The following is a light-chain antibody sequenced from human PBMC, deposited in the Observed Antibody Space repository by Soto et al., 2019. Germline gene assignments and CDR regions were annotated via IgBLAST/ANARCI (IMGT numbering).Light chain of an antibody. CDR2: DVS. Sequence: QSALTQPASVSGSPGQSITISCTGTSSDVGGYNYVSWYQQHPGKAPKLMIYDVSNRPSGVSNRLVGSNSGNTASLTISGLQAENEDDYYCSLYTFSSCIHVFGTGTKLTV. V-gene: IGLV2-14*01. CDR1: SSDVGGYNY. CDR3: SLYTFSSCIHV. J-gene: IGLJ1*01.